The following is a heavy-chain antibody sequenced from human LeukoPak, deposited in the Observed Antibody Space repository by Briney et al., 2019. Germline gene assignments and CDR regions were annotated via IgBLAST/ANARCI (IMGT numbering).Heavy chain of an antibody. Sequence: PGGSLRLSCAASGFTFSSYWMSWVRQAPGKGLEWVANIKQDGSEKYYVDSVKGRFTISRDNAKNSLYLQMNSLRAEDTAVYYCARVDGDYCSSTSCYYYYYGMDVWGQGTTVTVSS. CDR3: ARVDGDYCSSTSCYYYYYGMDV. J-gene: IGHJ6*02. V-gene: IGHV3-7*01. D-gene: IGHD2-2*01. CDR2: IKQDGSEK. CDR1: GFTFSSYW.